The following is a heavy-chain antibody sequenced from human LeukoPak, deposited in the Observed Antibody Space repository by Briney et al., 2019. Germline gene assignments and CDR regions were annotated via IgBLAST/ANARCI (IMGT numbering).Heavy chain of an antibody. J-gene: IGHJ4*02. CDR2: IRYDESDK. Sequence: GGSLRLSCAASGFTFSHYGMHWVRQAPGKGLEWVAYIRYDESDKYYADSVKGRFTISRDNSKNTLYVQMHSLRAEDTAVYYCAKSIAVAGFAGGRTFDYWGQGILVTVSS. D-gene: IGHD6-19*01. CDR1: GFTFSHYG. CDR3: AKSIAVAGFAGGRTFDY. V-gene: IGHV3-30*02.